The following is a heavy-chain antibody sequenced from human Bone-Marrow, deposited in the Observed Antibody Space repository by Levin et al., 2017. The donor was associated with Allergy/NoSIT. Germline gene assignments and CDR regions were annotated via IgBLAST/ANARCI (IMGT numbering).Heavy chain of an antibody. CDR1: GYTFTNYD. V-gene: IGHV1-8*01. J-gene: IGHJ6*02. D-gene: IGHD6-6*01. CDR2: VNPDSGNT. CDR3: SRAARPYSFDMDV. Sequence: GESLKISCKASGYTFTNYDVNWVRQATGQGLEWMGWVNPDSGNTDYAQKFQGRVTMTTNTSMTTAYMELSSLGSEDTAVYYCSRAARPYSFDMDVWGQGTSVTVSS.